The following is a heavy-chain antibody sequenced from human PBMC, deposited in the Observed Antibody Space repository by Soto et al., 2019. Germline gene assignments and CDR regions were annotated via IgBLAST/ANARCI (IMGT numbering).Heavy chain of an antibody. D-gene: IGHD3-3*01. CDR1: GYTFTDYY. V-gene: IGHV1-2*02. CDR2: INPKSGGT. CDR3: ARGGITIFGVVDY. J-gene: IGHJ4*02. Sequence: HVQVVQSGTEVKKPGASVKVSCKASGYTFTDYYIHWVRQAPGQGLEWMGWINPKSGGTNYAQKFQGRVTMTRDTSISTAYMELSRLRSEDTAVYYCARGGITIFGVVDYWGQGTLVTVSS.